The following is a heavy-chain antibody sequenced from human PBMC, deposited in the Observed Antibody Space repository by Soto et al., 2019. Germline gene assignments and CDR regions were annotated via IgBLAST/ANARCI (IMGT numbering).Heavy chain of an antibody. V-gene: IGHV3-9*01. CDR3: AKDMATVVNHYGMDV. D-gene: IGHD4-17*01. CDR1: GFTFDSYA. CDR2: ISWNSGSI. Sequence: GGSLRLSCAASGFTFDSYAMHWVRQAPGKGLEWVSGISWNSGSIGYADSVKGRFTISRDNAKNSLYLQMNSLRAEDTALYYCAKDMATVVNHYGMDVWGQGTTVTVSS. J-gene: IGHJ6*02.